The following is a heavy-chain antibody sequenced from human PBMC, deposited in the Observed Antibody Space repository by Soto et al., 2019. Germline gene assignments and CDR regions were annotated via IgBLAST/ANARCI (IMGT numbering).Heavy chain of an antibody. V-gene: IGHV3-33*01. CDR3: AREPIGRRYYYGMDV. J-gene: IGHJ6*02. CDR1: GFTFSSYG. CDR2: IWYDGSNK. Sequence: QVQLVESGGGVVQPGRSLRLSCAASGFTFSSYGMHWVRQAPGKGLEWVAVIWYDGSNKYYADSVKGRFTISRDNSKNTLYLKMNSLRAEDTAVYYCAREPIGRRYYYGMDVWGQGTTVTVSS. D-gene: IGHD1-26*01.